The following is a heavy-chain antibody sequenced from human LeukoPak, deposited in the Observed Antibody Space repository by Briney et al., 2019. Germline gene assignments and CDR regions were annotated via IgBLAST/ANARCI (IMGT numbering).Heavy chain of an antibody. CDR1: GGSISSGDYY. CDR3: ARTWPSDY. Sequence: LSLTCTVSGGSISSGDYYWSWIRQPPGKGLEWVSSISSSSSYIYYADSVKGRFTISRDNAKNSLYLQMNSLRAEDTAVYYCARTWPSDYWGQGTLVTVSS. V-gene: IGHV3-11*06. CDR2: ISSSSSYI. J-gene: IGHJ4*02.